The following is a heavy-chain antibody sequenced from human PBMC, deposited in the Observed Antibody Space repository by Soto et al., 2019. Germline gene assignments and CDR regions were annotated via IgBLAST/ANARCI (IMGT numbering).Heavy chain of an antibody. Sequence: EEQLLESGGGLVQPGGSLRLSCAASGFAFSTYAMSWVRQAPGKGLEWVSAISSGGTDTYYADSVKGRFTISRDNSKNTLFLHMNSLRADDTAVYFCVCVGEDPVVVVPVFDYWGQGTPVTVSS. D-gene: IGHD2-15*01. CDR1: GFAFSTYA. CDR3: VCVGEDPVVVVPVFDY. V-gene: IGHV3-23*01. J-gene: IGHJ4*02. CDR2: ISSGGTDT.